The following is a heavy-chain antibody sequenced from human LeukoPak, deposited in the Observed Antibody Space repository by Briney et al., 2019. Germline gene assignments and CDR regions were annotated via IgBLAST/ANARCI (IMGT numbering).Heavy chain of an antibody. D-gene: IGHD3-16*02. V-gene: IGHV4-34*01. J-gene: IGHJ4*02. CDR2: INHSGST. CDR1: GGSFSGYY. CDR3: ARLRLRLGELSFPTPFDY. Sequence: SETLYLTCAVYGGSFSGYYWSWIRQPPGKGLEWIGEINHSGSTSYNPSLKSRVTISVDTSKNQFSLKLSSVTAADTAVYYCARLRLRLGELSFPTPFDYWGQGTLVTVSS.